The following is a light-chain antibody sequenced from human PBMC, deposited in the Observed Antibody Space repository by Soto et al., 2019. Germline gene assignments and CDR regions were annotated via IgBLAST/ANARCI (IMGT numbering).Light chain of an antibody. V-gene: IGKV1-5*03. CDR2: KAS. J-gene: IGKJ4*01. Sequence: DIQMTQSPSTLSASVGDRVTITCRASQSISSWLAWYQQKPGKAPKLLIYKASSLESGVPSRFSGSGSGTEFTLTISSLQPDDFVTYYCQQYNSYPFTFGGGTKVDIK. CDR1: QSISSW. CDR3: QQYNSYPFT.